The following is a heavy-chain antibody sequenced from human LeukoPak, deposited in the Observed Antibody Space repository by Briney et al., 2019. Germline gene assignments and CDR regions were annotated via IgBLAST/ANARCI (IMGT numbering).Heavy chain of an antibody. J-gene: IGHJ6*02. CDR1: GFTFSSYA. CDR3: AKVESSCYNGCRYYYGMDV. Sequence: GGSLRLSCAASGFTFSSYAMSWVRQAPGKGLEWVSAISGSGGSTYYADSVKGRFTISRDNSKNTLYLQMNSLRAEDTAVYYCAKVESSCYNGCRYYYGMDVWGQGTTVTVSS. V-gene: IGHV3-23*01. CDR2: ISGSGGST. D-gene: IGHD2-15*01.